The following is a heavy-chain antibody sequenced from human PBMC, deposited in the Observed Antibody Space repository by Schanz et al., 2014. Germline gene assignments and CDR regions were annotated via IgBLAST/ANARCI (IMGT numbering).Heavy chain of an antibody. J-gene: IGHJ4*02. CDR1: AFIFRSYS. D-gene: IGHD2-2*01. CDR2: ISGSSIHK. V-gene: IGHV3-48*04. CDR3: AKVAPAATYLDS. Sequence: EVQLVESGGGLVQPGGSLRLSCAASAFIFRSYSMHWVRQAPGKGLEWVSHISGSSIHKNYADSVKGRFTISRDNAKNSLFLQMNSLSAEDTAVYYCAKVAPAATYLDSWGLGTLVTVSS.